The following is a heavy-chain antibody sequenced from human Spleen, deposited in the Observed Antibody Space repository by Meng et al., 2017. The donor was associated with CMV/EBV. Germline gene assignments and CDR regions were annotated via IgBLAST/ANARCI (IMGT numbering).Heavy chain of an antibody. CDR1: GFTFDDYA. CDR2: ISWNSGSI. J-gene: IGHJ4*02. Sequence: GGSLRLSCAASGFTFDDYAMHWVRQAPGKGLEWVSGISWNSGSIGYVDSVKGRFTISRDNAKNSLYLQMNSLRADDTAIYYCTRARYYYDTNAYYSGFWGQGTLVTVSS. D-gene: IGHD3-22*01. V-gene: IGHV3-9*01. CDR3: TRARYYYDTNAYYSGF.